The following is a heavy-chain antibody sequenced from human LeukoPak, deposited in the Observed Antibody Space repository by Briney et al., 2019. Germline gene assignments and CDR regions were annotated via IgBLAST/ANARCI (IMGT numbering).Heavy chain of an antibody. CDR1: GGSISSYF. V-gene: IGHV4-59*08. CDR2: IDYSGST. J-gene: IGHJ5*02. CDR3: VLGDGWFDP. Sequence: PSETLFLTCTVHGGSISSYFWSWIRQTPGKGLEWIGYIDYSGSTSNNPAHKRRVTISVDTSKNQFSLKLSSVTAADTAVYYCVLGDGWFDPWGQGTLGTVSS.